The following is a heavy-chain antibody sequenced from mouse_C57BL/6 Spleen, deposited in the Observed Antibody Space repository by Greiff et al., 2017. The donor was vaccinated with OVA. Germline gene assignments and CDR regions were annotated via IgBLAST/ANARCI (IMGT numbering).Heavy chain of an antibody. CDR1: GYAFSSSW. CDR2: IYPGDGDT. CDR3: ARHWDFDY. D-gene: IGHD4-1*01. V-gene: IGHV1-82*01. Sequence: QVQLKESGPELVKPGASVKISCKASGYAFSSSWMNWVKQRPGKGLEWIGRIYPGDGDTNYNGKFKGKATLTADKSSSTAYMQLSSLTSEDSAVYFCARHWDFDYWGQGTTLTVSS. J-gene: IGHJ2*01.